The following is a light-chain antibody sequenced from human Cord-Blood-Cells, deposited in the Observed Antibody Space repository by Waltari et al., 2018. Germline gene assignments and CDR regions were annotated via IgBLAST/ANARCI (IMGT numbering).Light chain of an antibody. CDR2: EVS. J-gene: IGLJ3*02. CDR3: CSYAGSRV. CDR1: SSDVGSSNL. V-gene: IGLV2-23*02. Sequence: QSALTQPASVSGSPGQSLTISCTGTSSDVGSSNLVSWYQQHPGKAPKLMIYEVSKPPSGGLNLFSGSKSGNTASLTISGLHAEDEADYYCCSYAGSRVFGGGTKLTVL.